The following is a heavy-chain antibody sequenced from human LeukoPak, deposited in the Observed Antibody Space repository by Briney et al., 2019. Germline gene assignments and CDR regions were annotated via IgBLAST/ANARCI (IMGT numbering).Heavy chain of an antibody. CDR3: ARDEEQQLVDY. CDR2: IIPIFGTA. Sequence: ASVKVSCKASGGTFSSYAISWVRQAPGQGLEWMGRIIPIFGTANYAQKFQGRVTMTRDTSISTAYMELSRLRSDDTAVYYCARDEEQQLVDYWGQGTLVTVSS. D-gene: IGHD6-13*01. CDR1: GGTFSSYA. V-gene: IGHV1-69*05. J-gene: IGHJ4*02.